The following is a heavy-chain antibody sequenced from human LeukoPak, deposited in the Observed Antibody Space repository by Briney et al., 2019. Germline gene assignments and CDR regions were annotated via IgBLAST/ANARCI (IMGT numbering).Heavy chain of an antibody. D-gene: IGHD1-26*01. CDR2: IYPGDSDT. CDR1: GYSFTTYW. J-gene: IGHJ4*02. V-gene: IGHV5-51*01. Sequence: GESLKISCKGSGYSFTTYWIVWVRQTPGKGLEWMGIIYPGDSDTRYSPSFQGQVTISADKSISTAYLQWSSLKTSDTAMYYCARELYSGSYFYWGQGTLVTVSS. CDR3: ARELYSGSYFY.